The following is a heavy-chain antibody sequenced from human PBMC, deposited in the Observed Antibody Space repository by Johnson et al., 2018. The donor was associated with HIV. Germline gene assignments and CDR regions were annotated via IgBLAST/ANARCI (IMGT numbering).Heavy chain of an antibody. CDR2: MNSDGSST. V-gene: IGHV3-74*02. CDR1: GFTFSNSW. Sequence: VQLVESGGGVVQPGGSLRLSCAASGFTFSNSWMHWVRQAPGKGLVWVSRMNSDGSSTTYADSVKGRFTISRDNAKNTLYLQMNSLRAEDTALYYCARRPNHDILTGKGGAFDIWGQGTMVTVSS. CDR3: ARRPNHDILTGKGGAFDI. J-gene: IGHJ3*02. D-gene: IGHD3-9*01.